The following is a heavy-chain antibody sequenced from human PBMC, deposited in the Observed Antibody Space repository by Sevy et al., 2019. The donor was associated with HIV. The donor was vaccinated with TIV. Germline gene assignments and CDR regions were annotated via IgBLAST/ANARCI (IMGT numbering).Heavy chain of an antibody. CDR3: ARGYYNVMTPASWLDA. Sequence: SETLSLTCTVSRVSVSSDNYYWIWIRQSPGKGLEWIGCIFYTGNTNYNTSLKSRVTISVDTSKSQFSLKLNSMTAADTAVYYCARGYYNVMTPASWLDAWGHGTLVTVSS. J-gene: IGHJ5*01. D-gene: IGHD3-9*01. V-gene: IGHV4-61*01. CDR2: IFYTGNT. CDR1: RVSVSSDNYY.